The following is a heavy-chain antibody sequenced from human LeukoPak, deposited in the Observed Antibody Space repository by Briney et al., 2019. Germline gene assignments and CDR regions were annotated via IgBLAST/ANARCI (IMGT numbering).Heavy chain of an antibody. Sequence: GSTYYADSVKGRFTISRDNSKNTLYLQMNSLRAEDTAVYYCAKDDPPRGYYYDSSGYYTDYWGQGTLVTVSS. CDR2: GST. J-gene: IGHJ4*02. CDR3: AKDDPPRGYYYDSSGYYTDY. D-gene: IGHD3-22*01. V-gene: IGHV3-23*01.